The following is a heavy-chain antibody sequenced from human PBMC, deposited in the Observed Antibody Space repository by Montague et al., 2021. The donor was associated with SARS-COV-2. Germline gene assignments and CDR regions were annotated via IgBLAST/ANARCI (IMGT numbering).Heavy chain of an antibody. D-gene: IGHD1-26*01. J-gene: IGHJ1*01. V-gene: IGHV4-59*08. CDR3: ARHVSGSLTHFHH. CDR1: GGSLSSYY. Sequence: SETLSLTCTVSGGSLSSYYWSWIRQPPGKGLEWIGYIYYSGSTNYNPSLKSRVTISVVTSKNQFSLNLSSVTAADTAVYYCARHVSGSLTHFHHWGQGSLVTVSS. CDR2: IYYSGST.